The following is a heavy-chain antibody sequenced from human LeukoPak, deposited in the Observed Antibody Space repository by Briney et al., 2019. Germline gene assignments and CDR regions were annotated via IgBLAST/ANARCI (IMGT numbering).Heavy chain of an antibody. CDR1: GYTFTGYY. CDR3: ARDPPYCSSTSCSSEGAFDI. CDR2: INPNSGGT. D-gene: IGHD2-2*01. J-gene: IGHJ3*02. V-gene: IGHV1-2*02. Sequence: ASVKVSCKASGYTFTGYYMHWVRQAPGQGLEWMGWINPNSGGTNYAQKFQGRVTMTRNTSISTAYMELSSLRSEDTAVYYCARDPPYCSSTSCSSEGAFDIWGQGTMVTVSS.